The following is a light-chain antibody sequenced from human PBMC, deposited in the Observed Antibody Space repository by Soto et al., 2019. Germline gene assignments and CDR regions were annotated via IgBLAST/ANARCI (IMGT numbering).Light chain of an antibody. J-gene: IGKJ1*01. CDR2: AAS. V-gene: IGKV1-39*01. CDR3: QQSYSTPRK. Sequence: DIQMTQSPSSLSASVGDRVTITCLASQSISSYLNWYQQKPGKAPKLLIYAASSLQSGVPSRFSGSGSGTDLTLTISSLQPEDFATYYCQQSYSTPRKFGKGTKVDI. CDR1: QSISSY.